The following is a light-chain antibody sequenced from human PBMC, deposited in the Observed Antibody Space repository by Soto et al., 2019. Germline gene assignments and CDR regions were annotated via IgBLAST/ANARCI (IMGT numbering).Light chain of an antibody. J-gene: IGLJ1*01. V-gene: IGLV2-14*01. Sequence: QSALAQPASLSGSPGQSITISCAGTASDIGGYAYVSWYQQHPGKAPKVMIYEVSNRPSGVSNRFSGSRSGNTASLTISGLQAEDEADYYCSSFSITSTLYVFGSGTKVTVL. CDR2: EVS. CDR1: ASDIGGYAY. CDR3: SSFSITSTLYV.